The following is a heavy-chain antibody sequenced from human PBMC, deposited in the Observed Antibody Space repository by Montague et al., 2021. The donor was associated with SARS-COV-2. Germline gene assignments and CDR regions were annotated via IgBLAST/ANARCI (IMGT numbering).Heavy chain of an antibody. CDR1: RGSFSNYY. D-gene: IGHD3-9*01. Sequence: SETLSPTCAVSRGSFSNYYCTWIRQSPGKGLEWIGEINQGGAPNXTPSLKSRVTISLDTSKKQISLKLNSVTVADTAVFFCARGRPVQGSFRHFDSISSGALDIWARGSLVIVSS. CDR2: INQGGAP. CDR3: ARGRPVQGSFRHFDSISSGALDI. V-gene: IGHV4-34*01. J-gene: IGHJ3*02.